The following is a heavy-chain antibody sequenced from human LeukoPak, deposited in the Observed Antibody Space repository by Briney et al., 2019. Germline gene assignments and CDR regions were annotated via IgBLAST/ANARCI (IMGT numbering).Heavy chain of an antibody. CDR1: GGTFISHA. J-gene: IGHJ6*03. CDR3: ARGLQYQLLKALGYYYMDV. D-gene: IGHD2-2*01. CDR2: IIPISGTA. V-gene: IGHV1-69*05. Sequence: SVRVSCKASGGTFISHAIAWVRQAPGQGPEWMGGIIPISGTANYAQKFQGRVTITTDESTSTAYMELSSLTSDDTAVYYCARGLQYQLLKALGYYYMDVWGEGTTVTVSS.